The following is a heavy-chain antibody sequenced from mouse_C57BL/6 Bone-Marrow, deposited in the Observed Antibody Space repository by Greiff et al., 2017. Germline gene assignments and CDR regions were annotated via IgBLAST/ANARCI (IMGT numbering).Heavy chain of an antibody. Sequence: QVQLQQSGTELVKPGASVKLSCTASGYNFNSYWMHWVKQRPGQGLEWIGNSNPSNGGTNYNEKFKSKATLTVAKSSSTAYMQLSSLTSEDAAVDDCARSGYLLLALWGQGTTLTVSS. CDR3: ARSGYLLLAL. J-gene: IGHJ2*01. CDR1: GYNFNSYW. D-gene: IGHD2-1*01. CDR2: SNPSNGGT. V-gene: IGHV1-53*01.